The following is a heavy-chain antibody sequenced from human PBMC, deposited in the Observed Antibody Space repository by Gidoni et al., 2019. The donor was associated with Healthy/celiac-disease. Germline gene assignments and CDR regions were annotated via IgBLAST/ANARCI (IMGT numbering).Heavy chain of an antibody. CDR1: GFSLSTSGVG. CDR2: IYWNDDK. Sequence: QITLKESGPTLVKPTQTLTLTCTFSGFSLSTSGVGVGWIRQPPGKALEWLALIYWNDDKRYSPSLKSRLTITKDTSKNQVVLTMTNMDPVDTATYYCAHIYVAFGVIGPFDYWGQGTLVTVSS. CDR3: AHIYVAFGVIGPFDY. D-gene: IGHD3-10*01. V-gene: IGHV2-5*01. J-gene: IGHJ4*02.